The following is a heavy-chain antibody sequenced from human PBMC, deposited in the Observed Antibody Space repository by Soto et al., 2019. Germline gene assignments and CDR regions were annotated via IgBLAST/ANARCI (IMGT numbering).Heavy chain of an antibody. CDR3: ARDTGGRFLEWPRDSYGMDV. D-gene: IGHD3-3*01. Sequence: GGSLRLSCAASGFTFSSYGMHWVRQAPGKGLEWVAVIWYDGSNKYYADSVKGRFTISRDNSKNTLYLQMNSLRAEDTAVYYCARDTGGRFLEWPRDSYGMDVWGQGTTVTVSS. V-gene: IGHV3-33*01. CDR2: IWYDGSNK. J-gene: IGHJ6*02. CDR1: GFTFSSYG.